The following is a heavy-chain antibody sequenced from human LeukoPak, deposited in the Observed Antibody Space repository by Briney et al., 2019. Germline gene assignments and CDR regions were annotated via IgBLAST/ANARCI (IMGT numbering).Heavy chain of an antibody. Sequence: GESLKICCKGSGYSFTSYWIGWVRQMPGKGLEWMGIIYPGDSDTRYSPSFQGQVTISADKSISTAYLQWSSLKASDTAMYYCAGAVVPAAKAFDYWGQGTLVTVSS. V-gene: IGHV5-51*01. J-gene: IGHJ4*02. CDR3: AGAVVPAAKAFDY. CDR2: IYPGDSDT. CDR1: GYSFTSYW. D-gene: IGHD2-2*01.